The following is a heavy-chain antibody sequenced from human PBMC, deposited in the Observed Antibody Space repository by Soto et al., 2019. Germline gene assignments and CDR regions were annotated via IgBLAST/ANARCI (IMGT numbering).Heavy chain of an antibody. CDR1: GFTFSSYS. CDR2: ISSSSSTI. Sequence: PGGSLRLSCAASGFTFSSYSMNWVRQAPGKGLEWVSYISSSSSTIYYADSVKGRFTISRDNAKNSLYLQMNSLRDEDTAVYYCARDRVRGDSSGYYGVVWSFDIWGQGTMVTFSS. V-gene: IGHV3-48*02. J-gene: IGHJ3*02. D-gene: IGHD3-22*01. CDR3: ARDRVRGDSSGYYGVVWSFDI.